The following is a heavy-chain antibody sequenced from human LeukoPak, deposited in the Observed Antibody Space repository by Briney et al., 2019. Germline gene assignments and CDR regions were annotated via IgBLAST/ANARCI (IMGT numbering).Heavy chain of an antibody. CDR2: ISWNSGSI. CDR3: AKAISLYYYMDV. CDR1: GFTFDDYA. J-gene: IGHJ6*03. V-gene: IGHV3-9*03. Sequence: PGRSLRLSCAASGFTFDDYAMHWVRQAPGKGLEWVSGISWNSGSIGYADSVKGRFTISRDNAKNSLYLQMNSLRAEDMALYYCAKAISLYYYMDVWGKGTTVTVSS.